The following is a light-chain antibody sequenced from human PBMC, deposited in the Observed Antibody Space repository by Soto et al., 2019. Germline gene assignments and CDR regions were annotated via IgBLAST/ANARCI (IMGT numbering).Light chain of an antibody. Sequence: QSALTQPASVSGSPGQSITISCTGTSSDVGGYNYVSWYQQHPGKAPKLMIYDVSNRPSGVSNRFSGSKSANTASLTISGLQAEDEAAYYCSSSTGSSTRVFGTGTQLTVL. V-gene: IGLV2-14*01. CDR3: SSSTGSSTRV. CDR2: DVS. CDR1: SSDVGGYNY. J-gene: IGLJ1*01.